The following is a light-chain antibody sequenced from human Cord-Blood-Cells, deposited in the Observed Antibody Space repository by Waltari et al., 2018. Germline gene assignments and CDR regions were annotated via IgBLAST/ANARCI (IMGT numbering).Light chain of an antibody. CDR2: DVS. Sequence: QSALTQPASVSGSPGQSLTISCTGTRSDVGGYNYVSWYQQHPGKAPKLMLYDVSNRPSGVSNRFSGSKSGNTASLTISGLQAEDEADYYCSSYTSSSIWVFGGGTKLTVL. CDR1: RSDVGGYNY. CDR3: SSYTSSSIWV. J-gene: IGLJ3*02. V-gene: IGLV2-14*03.